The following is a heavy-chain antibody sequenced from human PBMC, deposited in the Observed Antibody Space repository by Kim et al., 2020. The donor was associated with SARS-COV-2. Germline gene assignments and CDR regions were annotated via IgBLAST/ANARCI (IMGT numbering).Heavy chain of an antibody. V-gene: IGHV1-3*01. Sequence: ASVKVSCKASGYTFTSYAMHWVRQAPGQRLEWMGWINAGNGNTKYSQKFQGRVTITRDTSASTAYMELSSLRSEDTAVYYCARAISGIAAAGTRPYFSAFDIWGQGTMVTVSS. CDR3: ARAISGIAAAGTRPYFSAFDI. D-gene: IGHD6-13*01. CDR2: INAGNGNT. CDR1: GYTFTSYA. J-gene: IGHJ3*02.